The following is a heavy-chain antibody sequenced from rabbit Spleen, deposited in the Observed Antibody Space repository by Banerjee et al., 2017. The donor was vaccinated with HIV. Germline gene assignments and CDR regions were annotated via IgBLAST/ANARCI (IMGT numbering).Heavy chain of an antibody. CDR3: ARDGAGGSYFNL. J-gene: IGHJ4*01. V-gene: IGHV1S47*01. CDR1: GFSFSSNS. Sequence: QEQLVESGGGLVQPEGSLTLTCTASGFSFSSNSYMCWVRQAPGKGLEWIGYIDLVFGSTYYATWVNGRFTISSHNAQNTLYLQLNSLTAADTATYFCARDGAGGSYFNLWGQGTLVTVS. CDR2: IDLVFGST. D-gene: IGHD8-1*01.